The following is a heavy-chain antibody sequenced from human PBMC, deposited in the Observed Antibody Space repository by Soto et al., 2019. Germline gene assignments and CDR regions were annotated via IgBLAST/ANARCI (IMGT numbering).Heavy chain of an antibody. D-gene: IGHD3-3*01. CDR3: ARGLATIFGVAVYYYGMDV. Sequence: GESLKISCKGSGYSFTSYWIGWVRQMPGKGLEWMGIIYPGDSDTRYSPSFQGQVTISADKSISTAYLQWSSLKASDTAMYYCARGLATIFGVAVYYYGMDVWGQGTTVTVSS. CDR2: IYPGDSDT. J-gene: IGHJ6*02. CDR1: GYSFTSYW. V-gene: IGHV5-51*01.